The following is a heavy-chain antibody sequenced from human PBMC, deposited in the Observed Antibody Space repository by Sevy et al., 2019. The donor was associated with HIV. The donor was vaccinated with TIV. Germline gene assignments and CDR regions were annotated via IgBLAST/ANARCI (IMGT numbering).Heavy chain of an antibody. CDR1: GFTFRNHE. CDR3: ANLDEY. Sequence: GGSLRLSCAASGFTFRNHEMNWVRQAPGKGLEWLSCSSSNGGTVYYADSVRGRFTISRDNAKNSLYLQMNSLRAEDTALYYCANLDEYWGQGTLVTVSS. CDR2: SSSNGGTV. V-gene: IGHV3-48*03. J-gene: IGHJ4*02.